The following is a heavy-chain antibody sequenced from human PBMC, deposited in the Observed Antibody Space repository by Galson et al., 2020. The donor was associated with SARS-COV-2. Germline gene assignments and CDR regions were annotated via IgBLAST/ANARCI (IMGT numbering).Heavy chain of an antibody. CDR1: GYTFTSYY. Sequence: GESLKISCKASGYTFTSYYMHWVRQAPGQGLEWMGIINPSGGSTSYAQKFQGRVTMTRDTSTSTVYMELSSLRSEDTAVYYCASWIGSYYGMDVWGQGTTVTVSS. J-gene: IGHJ6*02. CDR2: INPSGGST. V-gene: IGHV1-46*01. CDR3: ASWIGSYYGMDV. D-gene: IGHD2-2*03.